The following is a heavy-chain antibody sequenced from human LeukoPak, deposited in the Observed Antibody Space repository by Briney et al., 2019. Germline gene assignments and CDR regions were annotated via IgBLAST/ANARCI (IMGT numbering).Heavy chain of an antibody. V-gene: IGHV5-51*01. J-gene: IGHJ6*02. CDR3: ARRVAMAGYYAMDV. CDR2: IYPADSDT. Sequence: GESPKTSRKGSGYSFTNYWIGWVRQMPGKGLEWMGIIYPADSDTRYSPSFQGQVTISADKSISTAYLQWSSLKASATAMYYCARRVAMAGYYAMDVWGQGTTVTVSS. CDR1: GYSFTNYW. D-gene: IGHD6-19*01.